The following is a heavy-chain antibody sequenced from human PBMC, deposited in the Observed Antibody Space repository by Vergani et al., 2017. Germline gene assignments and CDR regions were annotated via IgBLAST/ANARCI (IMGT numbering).Heavy chain of an antibody. D-gene: IGHD3-22*01. CDR3: ARDETDIXVSSSDCSHLLDY. CDR1: GFGFKNFA. Sequence: QVSLVESGAGVVQPGRSLILPCSASGFGFKNFAMHWVRQAPGKGLEWVATISKDGTHDYYEPSVRGRFAVSRDNFKNTLYLQMDRLTTDDTAVYFCARDETDIXVSSSDCSHLLDYWGQGILVTVSS. CDR2: ISKDGTHD. J-gene: IGHJ4*02. V-gene: IGHV3-30*03.